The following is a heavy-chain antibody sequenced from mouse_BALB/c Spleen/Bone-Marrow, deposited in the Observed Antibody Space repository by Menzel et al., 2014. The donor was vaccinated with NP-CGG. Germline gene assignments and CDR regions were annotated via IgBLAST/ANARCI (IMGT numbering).Heavy chain of an antibody. Sequence: EVQLQQSGTVLARPGAAVKMSCKASGYTFSNYWMHWVKQRPGQGLEWIGTIYPGNSDTTYNQKFKGKAKLTAVTSTSTAYMELSSLINADSAVYYCTTLARNNFDYWGQGTTLTVSS. J-gene: IGHJ2*01. CDR1: GYTFSNYW. CDR2: IYPGNSDT. CDR3: TTLARNNFDY. V-gene: IGHV1-5*01.